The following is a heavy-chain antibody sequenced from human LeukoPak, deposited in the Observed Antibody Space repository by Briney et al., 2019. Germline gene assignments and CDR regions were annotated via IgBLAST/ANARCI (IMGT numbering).Heavy chain of an antibody. Sequence: GGSLRLSCAPSGFTFSTYAMSWVRHAPGKGLEWVSTSRGSGAITYYADSVKGRFTISRDHSRNTLYLQMNGLRVDDTAVYYCAKGYADYGADAFDMWGQGTMVTVSS. J-gene: IGHJ3*02. V-gene: IGHV3-23*01. CDR1: GFTFSTYA. CDR2: SRGSGAIT. CDR3: AKGYADYGADAFDM. D-gene: IGHD4-17*01.